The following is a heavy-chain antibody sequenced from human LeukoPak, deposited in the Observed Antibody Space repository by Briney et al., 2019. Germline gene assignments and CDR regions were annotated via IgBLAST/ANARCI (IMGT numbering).Heavy chain of an antibody. Sequence: ASVKVSCKASGYTFTSYGISWVRQAPGQGLEWMGWISAYNGNTNYAQKLQGRVTMTTDTSTSTAYMELRSLRSDDTAVYYCARGTYYDFWSGGAGAFDIWGQGTMVTVSS. D-gene: IGHD3-3*01. CDR1: GYTFTSYG. CDR3: ARGTYYDFWSGGAGAFDI. V-gene: IGHV1-18*01. J-gene: IGHJ3*02. CDR2: ISAYNGNT.